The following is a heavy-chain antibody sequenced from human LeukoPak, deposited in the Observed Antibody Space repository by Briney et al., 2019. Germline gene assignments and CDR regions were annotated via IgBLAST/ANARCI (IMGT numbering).Heavy chain of an antibody. CDR3: AREGARFLEWLLRPNWFDP. V-gene: IGHV1-46*01. CDR2: INPSGGST. D-gene: IGHD3-3*01. CDR1: GYTFTSYY. Sequence: ASVKVSCKASGYTFTSYYMHWVRQAPGQGLEWMGIINPSGGSTSYAQKFQGGVTMTRDTSTSTVYMELSSLRSEDTAVYYCAREGARFLEWLLRPNWFDPWGQGTLVTVSS. J-gene: IGHJ5*02.